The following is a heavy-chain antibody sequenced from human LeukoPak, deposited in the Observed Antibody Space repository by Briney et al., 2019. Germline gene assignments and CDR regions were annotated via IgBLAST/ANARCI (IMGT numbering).Heavy chain of an antibody. V-gene: IGHV1-2*02. CDR2: IDPNTGRT. CDR1: GYIFTTWY. D-gene: IGHD6-13*01. CDR3: ARGMGSSWFDY. J-gene: IGHJ4*02. Sequence: ASVKVSCKPSGYIFTTWYLHWVRQAPGEGLEWMGWIDPNTGRTKCGQRLEGRVTMNRDTSISTAYMELNNLRSDDTAVYYCARGMGSSWFDYWGQGAVVTVSS.